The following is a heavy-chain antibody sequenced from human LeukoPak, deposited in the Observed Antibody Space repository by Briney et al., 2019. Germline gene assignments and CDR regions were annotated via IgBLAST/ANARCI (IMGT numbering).Heavy chain of an antibody. CDR2: IKSKTDGGTT. D-gene: IGHD3-3*01. V-gene: IGHV3-15*01. J-gene: IGHJ4*02. Sequence: GRSPRLSCAASGFTFSSYGMHWVRQAPGKGLEWVGRIKSKTDGGTTDYAAPVKGRFTISRGDSKNTLYLQMNSLKTEDTAVYYCTRRPTYYDFWSGYHTLDYWGQGTLVTVSS. CDR3: TRRPTYYDFWSGYHTLDY. CDR1: GFTFSSYG.